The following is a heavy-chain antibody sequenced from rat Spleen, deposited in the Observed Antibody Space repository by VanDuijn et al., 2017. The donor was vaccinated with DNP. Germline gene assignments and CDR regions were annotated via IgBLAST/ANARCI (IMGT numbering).Heavy chain of an antibody. D-gene: IGHD1-12*02. CDR2: ITSGSGTT. V-gene: IGHV5-31*01. Sequence: EVQLVESGGGLVQPGRSLKLSCVASGFTFSYYWMAWVRQVPGKGLEWIASITSGSGTTSYPDSVKGRFSISRDDAKDTLFLQMNSLRSEDTATYLCARVGDLHDGGDGDVLDVWGQGSLLTVSS. J-gene: IGHJ3*01. CDR1: GFTFSYYW. CDR3: ARVGDLHDGGDGDVLDV.